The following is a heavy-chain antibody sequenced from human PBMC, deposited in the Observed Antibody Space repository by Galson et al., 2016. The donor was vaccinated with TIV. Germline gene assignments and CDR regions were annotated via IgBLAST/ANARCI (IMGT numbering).Heavy chain of an antibody. V-gene: IGHV3-74*01. Sequence: SLRLSCAASGISVNNDWMHWVRQSPEKGLVWVARIDTDGTTTYYADCVKGRFSISRDNAKNTVYLQMNNLIADDTALYYCVMDRLGWHWGQGTLVTVSS. CDR3: VMDRLGWH. CDR2: IDTDGTTT. D-gene: IGHD3-16*01. CDR1: GISVNNDW. J-gene: IGHJ1*01.